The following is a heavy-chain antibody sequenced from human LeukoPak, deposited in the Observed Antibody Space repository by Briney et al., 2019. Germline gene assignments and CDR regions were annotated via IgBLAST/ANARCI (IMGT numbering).Heavy chain of an antibody. CDR3: AKTLSGSPFSLDY. CDR1: GYTFTGYY. CDR2: IDPTSGGT. Sequence: ASVKLSCKASGYTFTGYYMHWVRRAAGQGLEWRGWIDPTSGGTTYPEKFQGRVTMTTDTSLTTAYMELSRLTSDDTAVYYCAKTLSGSPFSLDYWGQGTLVTVSS. J-gene: IGHJ4*02. V-gene: IGHV1-2*02. D-gene: IGHD1-26*01.